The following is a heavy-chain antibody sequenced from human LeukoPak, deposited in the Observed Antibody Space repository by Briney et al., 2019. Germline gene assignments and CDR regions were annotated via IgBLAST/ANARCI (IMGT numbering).Heavy chain of an antibody. D-gene: IGHD1-26*01. J-gene: IGHJ4*02. V-gene: IGHV3-23*01. CDR3: AKDLGWELPAEAY. CDR1: GFTFKNYV. Sequence: PGGSLRLSCVASGFTFKNYVMNWVRQAPGKGLEWLATIYGSGVSISYPDSVKGRFTISRDNSNNTLYLQMNSLRAEDTAMYDCAKDLGWELPAEAYWGQGILVTVSS. CDR2: IYGSGVSI.